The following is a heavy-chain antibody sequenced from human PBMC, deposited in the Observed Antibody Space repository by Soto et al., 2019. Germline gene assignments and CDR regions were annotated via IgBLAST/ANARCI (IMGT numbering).Heavy chain of an antibody. Sequence: SETLSLTCTVSGGSISSYYWSWIRQPPGKGLEWIGEINHSGSTNYNPSLKSRVTISVDTSRNQFSLKLSSVTAADTAVYYCARGGYCSSTSCYQAFDYWGQGTLVTVSS. CDR3: ARGGYCSSTSCYQAFDY. CDR1: GGSISSYY. D-gene: IGHD2-2*01. CDR2: INHSGST. J-gene: IGHJ4*02. V-gene: IGHV4-34*01.